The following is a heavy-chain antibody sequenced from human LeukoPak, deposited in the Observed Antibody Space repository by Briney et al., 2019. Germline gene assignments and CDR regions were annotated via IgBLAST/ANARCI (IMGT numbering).Heavy chain of an antibody. J-gene: IGHJ4*02. CDR1: GFTFSSYA. Sequence: GGSLRLSCAASGFTFSSYAMSWVRQPPGKGLEWVSAICGSGGNTYSADSGKGRFTISRDNSKNTLYLQMNSLRGDDTAVYYCAREMDDILTGCGLDYWGQGTLVTVSS. CDR3: AREMDDILTGCGLDY. D-gene: IGHD3-9*01. CDR2: ICGSGGNT. V-gene: IGHV3-23*01.